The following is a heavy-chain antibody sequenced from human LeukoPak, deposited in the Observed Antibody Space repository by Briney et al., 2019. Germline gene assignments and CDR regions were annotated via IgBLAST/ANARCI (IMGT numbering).Heavy chain of an antibody. Sequence: GESLKISCKASGYSFTSYWIGWVRQMPGKGLEWMGIVYPGDSDTRYSPSFQGQVTISADKSISTAYLQWSSLKASDTAMYYCARHDGGSSGWDDAFDIWGQGTMVTVSS. CDR1: GYSFTSYW. V-gene: IGHV5-51*01. CDR2: VYPGDSDT. D-gene: IGHD6-19*01. CDR3: ARHDGGSSGWDDAFDI. J-gene: IGHJ3*02.